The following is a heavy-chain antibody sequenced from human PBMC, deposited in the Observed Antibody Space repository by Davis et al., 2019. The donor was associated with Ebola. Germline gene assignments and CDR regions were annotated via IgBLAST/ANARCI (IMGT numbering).Heavy chain of an antibody. CDR2: IRSKANSYAT. CDR3: TTATTASDY. J-gene: IGHJ4*02. D-gene: IGHD4-11*01. Sequence: GESLKISCAAAGITFSGSAMHWVRQASGKGLEWVGRIRSKANSYATAYAASVKGRFTISRDDSKNTAYLQMTSLKTEDTAVYYCTTATTASDYWGQGTLVTVSP. V-gene: IGHV3-73*01. CDR1: GITFSGSA.